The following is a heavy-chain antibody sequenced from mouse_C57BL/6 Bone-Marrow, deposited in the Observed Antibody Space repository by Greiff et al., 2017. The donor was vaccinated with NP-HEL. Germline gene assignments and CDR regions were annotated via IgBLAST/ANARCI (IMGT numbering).Heavy chain of an antibody. CDR3: ARDKPITTVVVDY. CDR1: GFTFSDYY. CDR2: INYDGSST. J-gene: IGHJ4*01. D-gene: IGHD1-1*01. Sequence: DVKLVESEGGLVQPGSSMKLSCTASGFTFSDYYMAWVRQVPEKGLEWVANINYDGSSTYYLDSLKSRFIISRDNAKNILYLQMSSLKSEDTATYYCARDKPITTVVVDYWGQGTSVTVSS. V-gene: IGHV5-16*01.